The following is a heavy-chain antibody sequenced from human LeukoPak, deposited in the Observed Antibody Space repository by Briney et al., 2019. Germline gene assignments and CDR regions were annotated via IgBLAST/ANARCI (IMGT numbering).Heavy chain of an antibody. CDR2: IYYSGTT. V-gene: IGHV4-59*08. Sequence: SETLSPTCTVSGGSISSYYWSWIRQPPGKGLEWIGYIYYSGTTRYNPSLKSRVTISLDTSKNQFSLKLSSVTAADTAVYYCTRHGYCSGGSCYWDYWGQGTLVTVSS. CDR1: GGSISSYY. CDR3: TRHGYCSGGSCYWDY. J-gene: IGHJ4*02. D-gene: IGHD2-15*01.